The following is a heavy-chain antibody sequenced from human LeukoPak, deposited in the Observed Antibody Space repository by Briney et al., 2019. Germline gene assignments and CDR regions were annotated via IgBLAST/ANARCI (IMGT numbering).Heavy chain of an antibody. D-gene: IGHD6-6*01. J-gene: IGHJ4*02. V-gene: IGHV3-23*01. CDR2: ISGSGTST. Sequence: AGGSLRLSCAASRFTFSSYAMRWVRQAPGKGLEWVSTISGSGTSTYYADSVKGRFTISRDNSKNTLYLQMNSLRAEDTAVYYCAKSGGYSTSSDDNWGQGTLVTVSS. CDR3: AKSGGYSTSSDDN. CDR1: RFTFSSYA.